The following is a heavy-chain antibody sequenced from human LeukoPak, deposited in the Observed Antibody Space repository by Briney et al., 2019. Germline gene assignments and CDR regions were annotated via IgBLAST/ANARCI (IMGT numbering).Heavy chain of an antibody. V-gene: IGHV1-8*02. Sequence: ASVKVSCKASGYTFTSYDINWVRQATGQGLEWMGWMNPNSGNTGYAQKFQGGVTMTRNTSISTAYMELSSLRSEDTAVYYCARGYDFWSGNYYYYYMDVWGNGTTVTVSS. D-gene: IGHD3-3*01. CDR2: MNPNSGNT. J-gene: IGHJ6*03. CDR1: GYTFTSYD. CDR3: ARGYDFWSGNYYYYYMDV.